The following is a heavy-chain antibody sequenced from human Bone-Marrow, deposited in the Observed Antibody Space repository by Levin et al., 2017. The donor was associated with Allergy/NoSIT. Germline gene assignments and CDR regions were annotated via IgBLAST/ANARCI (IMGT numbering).Heavy chain of an antibody. D-gene: IGHD3-9*01. J-gene: IGHJ4*02. CDR2: IKEDGSET. Sequence: PGGSLRLSCSVSGFTFSRYWMSWVRQVPGKGLEWVANIKEDGSETHYVDSVKGRFTISRDNARNSVYLQMNSLRAEDTAVYHCAGTGFWGQGTLVTVSS. CDR1: GFTFSRYW. CDR3: AGTGF. V-gene: IGHV3-7*02.